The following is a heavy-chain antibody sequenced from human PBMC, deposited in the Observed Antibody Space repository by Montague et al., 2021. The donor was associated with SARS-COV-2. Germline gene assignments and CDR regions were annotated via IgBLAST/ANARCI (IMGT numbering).Heavy chain of an antibody. V-gene: IGHV4-34*01. Sequence: SETLSLTCAVYGGSFSGYYWSWIRHPPGKGLEWIGEINHSGSTNYNPSLKSRVTISVDTSKNQFSLKLSSVTAADTAVYYCARARQDVVVPALGIGAYYYYYYMDVWGKGTTVTVSS. J-gene: IGHJ6*03. CDR1: GGSFSGYY. CDR2: INHSGST. D-gene: IGHD2-2*01. CDR3: ARARQDVVVPALGIGAYYYYYYMDV.